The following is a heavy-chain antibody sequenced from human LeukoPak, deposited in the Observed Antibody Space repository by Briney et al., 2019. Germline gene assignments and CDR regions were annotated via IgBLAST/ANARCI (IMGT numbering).Heavy chain of an antibody. D-gene: IGHD2-2*01. Sequence: PGGSLRLSCAASGLTFSSYWMHWVRQAPGKGLEWVANIKQDGSEKNYVDSVKGRFTISRDNAKNSLYLQMNSLRAEDTAVYYCARVSNTAYCTSTSCPYYFDYWGQGTLVTVSS. CDR3: ARVSNTAYCTSTSCPYYFDY. J-gene: IGHJ4*02. V-gene: IGHV3-7*05. CDR1: GLTFSSYW. CDR2: IKQDGSEK.